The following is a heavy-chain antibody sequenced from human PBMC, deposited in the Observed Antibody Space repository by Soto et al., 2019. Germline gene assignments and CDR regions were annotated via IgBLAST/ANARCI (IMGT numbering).Heavy chain of an antibody. CDR1: GGSFSGHY. CDR2: IDYTENT. J-gene: IGHJ6*02. V-gene: IGHV4-34*01. D-gene: IGHD3-10*01. CDR3: ARGILTGGTYALDV. Sequence: SETLSLTCAVYGGSFSGHYWSWIRQPPGKGLEWIGEIDYTENTNSNPSLMSRVNISVDTSKNQFSLKVNSVTAADTAIYYCARGILTGGTYALDVWGQEIQVTVSS.